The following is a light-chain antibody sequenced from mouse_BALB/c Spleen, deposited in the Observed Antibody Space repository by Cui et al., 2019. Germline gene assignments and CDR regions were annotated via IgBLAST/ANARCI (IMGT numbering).Light chain of an antibody. Sequence: DIVMTQSHKFMSTSVGDRVSITCKASQDVGTAVAWYQQKPGQSPKLLIYWASTRHTGVPDRFTGSGSGTDFTLTISNVQSEDLADYFCQQYSSYWTFGGGTKLEI. J-gene: IGKJ1*01. CDR1: QDVGTA. CDR3: QQYSSYWT. CDR2: WAS. V-gene: IGKV6-23*01.